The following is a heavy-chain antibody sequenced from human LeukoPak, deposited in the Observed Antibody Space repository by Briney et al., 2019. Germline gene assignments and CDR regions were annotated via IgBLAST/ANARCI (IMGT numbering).Heavy chain of an antibody. Sequence: TSETLSLTCTVSGGSITSGGYYFSWVRHYPGKVLVWIGYFYYSGSAYYNPSLESRVSMSADTSKKQFSLRLTSVTAADTAIYFCARGGGVGCSGGSCFLDYWGPGTLVTVSS. CDR3: ARGGGVGCSGGSCFLDY. V-gene: IGHV4-31*03. J-gene: IGHJ4*02. CDR1: GGSITSGGYY. CDR2: FYYSGSA. D-gene: IGHD2-15*01.